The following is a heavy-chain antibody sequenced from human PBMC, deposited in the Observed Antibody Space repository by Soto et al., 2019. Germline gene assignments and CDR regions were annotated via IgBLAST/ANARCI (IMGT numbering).Heavy chain of an antibody. Sequence: SETLSLTCTFSGGSISSGGYYWSWIRQHPGTGLEWIGEINHSGSTNYNPSLKSRVTISVDTSKNQFSLKLTSVTAADTAVYYCARDKITGLFDYWGQGTLVTVSS. CDR3: ARDKITGLFDY. D-gene: IGHD2-8*02. CDR1: GGSISSGGYY. V-gene: IGHV4-39*07. CDR2: INHSGST. J-gene: IGHJ4*02.